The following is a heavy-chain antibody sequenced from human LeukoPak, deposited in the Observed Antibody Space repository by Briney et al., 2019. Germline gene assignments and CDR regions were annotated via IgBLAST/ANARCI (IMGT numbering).Heavy chain of an antibody. J-gene: IGHJ4*02. V-gene: IGHV3-7*01. CDR3: ARDRRYSSGEFDY. D-gene: IGHD6-19*01. CDR1: GFTFSSYW. CDR2: IKQDGSEK. Sequence: GGSLRLSCAASGFTFSSYWMSWVRQAPGKGLEWVANIKQDGSEKWFVDSVKGRFTISRDNAKNSVYLRMNSLRAEDTAVYYCARDRRYSSGEFDYWGQGTLVTVSS.